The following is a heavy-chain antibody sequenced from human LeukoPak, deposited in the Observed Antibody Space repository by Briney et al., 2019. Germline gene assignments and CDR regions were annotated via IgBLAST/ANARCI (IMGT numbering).Heavy chain of an antibody. CDR2: ISTSSSYI. CDR1: GFTFGDYA. CDR3: ARFSEVVVGAPRKTPYDY. Sequence: PGGSLRLSCTASGFTFGDYAMSWVRQAPGKGLEWVSSISTSSSYIYYADSVKGRFTISRDNAKNSLYLQMNSLRAEDTAVYYCARFSEVVVGAPRKTPYDYWGQGTLVTVSS. J-gene: IGHJ4*02. D-gene: IGHD1-26*01. V-gene: IGHV3-21*01.